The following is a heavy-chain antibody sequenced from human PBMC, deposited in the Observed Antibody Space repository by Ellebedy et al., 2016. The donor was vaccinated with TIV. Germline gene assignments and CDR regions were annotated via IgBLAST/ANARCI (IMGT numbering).Heavy chain of an antibody. CDR2: INHSGST. CDR3: ARGLGRAALPNY. Sequence: SETLSLXXAVYGGSFSGYYWSWIRQPPGKGLEWIGEINHSGSTNYNPSLKSRVTISVDTSKNQFSLKLSSVTAADTAVYYCARGLGRAALPNYWGQGTLVTVSS. D-gene: IGHD2-15*01. V-gene: IGHV4-34*01. J-gene: IGHJ4*02. CDR1: GGSFSGYY.